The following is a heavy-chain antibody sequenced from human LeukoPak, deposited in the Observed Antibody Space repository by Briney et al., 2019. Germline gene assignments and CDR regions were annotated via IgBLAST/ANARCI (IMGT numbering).Heavy chain of an antibody. D-gene: IGHD4-17*01. CDR2: ISASGAGT. Sequence: PGGSLRLSCAASGFTFSSYAMSWVRQAPGKGLEWVSGISASGAGTYYADSVKGRFTISRDNSKNTVYLQMNSLRAEDTAVYYCAKETTVTTRWFDPWGQGTLVTVSS. CDR1: GFTFSSYA. V-gene: IGHV3-23*01. J-gene: IGHJ5*02. CDR3: AKETTVTTRWFDP.